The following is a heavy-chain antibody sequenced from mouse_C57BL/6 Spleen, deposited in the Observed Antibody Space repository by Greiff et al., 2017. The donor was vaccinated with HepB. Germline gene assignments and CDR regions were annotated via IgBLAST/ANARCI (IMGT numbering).Heavy chain of an antibody. CDR1: GYTFTSYG. CDR2: IYPRSGNT. Sequence: VKLQQSGAELARPGASVKLSCKASGYTFTSYGISWVKQRTGQGLEWIGEIYPRSGNTYYNEKFKGKATLTADKSSSTAYMELRSLTSEDSAVYFCARSGSGRQLRWYFDCWCQGTTLTVSS. D-gene: IGHD6-1*02. V-gene: IGHV1-81*01. J-gene: IGHJ2*01. CDR3: ARSGSGRQLRWYFDC.